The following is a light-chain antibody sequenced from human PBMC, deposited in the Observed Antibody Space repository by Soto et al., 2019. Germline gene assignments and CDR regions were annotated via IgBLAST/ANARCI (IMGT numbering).Light chain of an antibody. CDR2: GAS. Sequence: EILLTQSPGTLSLSPGARATLSCRASQSVSSSYLAWYQQKPGQAPRLLIYGASSRATGIPDRFSGSGSGTDLTITISRLEPEDVEVYYCQQYGSSPWTFGQGTKVDIK. V-gene: IGKV3-20*01. CDR1: QSVSSSY. CDR3: QQYGSSPWT. J-gene: IGKJ1*01.